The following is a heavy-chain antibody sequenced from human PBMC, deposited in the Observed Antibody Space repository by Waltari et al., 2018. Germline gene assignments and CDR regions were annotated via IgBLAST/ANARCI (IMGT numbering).Heavy chain of an antibody. Sequence: QVQLQQWGAGLLKPSETLSLTCAVYGGSFSGYYWSWIRQPPGKGLEWIGEINHSGSTNYNPSLKSRVTISVDTSKNQFSLKLSSVTAADTAVYYCARGLYVVVPAANALDVWGKGTTVTVSS. CDR3: ARGLYVVVPAANALDV. D-gene: IGHD2-2*01. J-gene: IGHJ6*04. CDR2: INHSGST. V-gene: IGHV4-34*01. CDR1: GGSFSGYY.